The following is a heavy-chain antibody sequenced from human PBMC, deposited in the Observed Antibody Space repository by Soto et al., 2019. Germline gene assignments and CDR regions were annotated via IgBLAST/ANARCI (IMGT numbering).Heavy chain of an antibody. CDR2: IYWDDDK. D-gene: IGHD3-22*01. J-gene: IGHJ4*02. CDR3: ALTYYYDSSGYYHFDY. CDR1: GFSLSTSGVG. Sequence: QITLKESGPTLVKPTQTLTLTCTFSGFSLSTSGVGVGWIRQPPGKALEWLALIYWDDDKRYSPSLKSRLTITKDTSKIQVVLTMTNMDPVDTATYYCALTYYYDSSGYYHFDYWGQGTLVTVSS. V-gene: IGHV2-5*02.